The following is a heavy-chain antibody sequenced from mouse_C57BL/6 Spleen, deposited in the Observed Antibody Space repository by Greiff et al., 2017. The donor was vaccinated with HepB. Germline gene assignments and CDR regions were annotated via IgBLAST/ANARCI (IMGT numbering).Heavy chain of an antibody. Sequence: VQLQQSGAELVRPGASVKLSCTASGFNIKDYYMHWVKQRPEQGLEWIGRIDPEDGDTEYAPKFQGKATMTAETSSNTAYLQLSSLTSEDTAVYYCTQSPYYYGSSYAYWGQGTLVTVSA. CDR1: GFNIKDYY. J-gene: IGHJ3*01. CDR2: IDPEDGDT. D-gene: IGHD1-1*01. CDR3: TQSPYYYGSSYAY. V-gene: IGHV14-1*01.